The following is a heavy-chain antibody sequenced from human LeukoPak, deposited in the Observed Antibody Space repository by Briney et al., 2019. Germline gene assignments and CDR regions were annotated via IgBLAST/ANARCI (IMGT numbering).Heavy chain of an antibody. CDR3: ARGPSLRDENSGSPSLSGFDY. CDR1: GGSFSGYY. CDR2: INHSGST. D-gene: IGHD1-26*01. J-gene: IGHJ4*02. Sequence: SETLSLTCAVYGGSFSGYYWNWIRQPPGKGLEWIGEINHSGSTNYNPSLKSRVTISVDTSKNQFSLKLSSVTAADTAVYYCARGPSLRDENSGSPSLSGFDYWGQGTLVTVSS. V-gene: IGHV4-34*01.